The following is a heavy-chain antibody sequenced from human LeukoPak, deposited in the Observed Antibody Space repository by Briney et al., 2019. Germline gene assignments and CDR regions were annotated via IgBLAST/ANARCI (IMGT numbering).Heavy chain of an antibody. CDR3: ARGAFLEWLFYAFDI. CDR2: INHSGSN. Sequence: SSETLSLTCAVYGGSFSGYYWSWIRQPPGKGLEWIGEINHSGSNNYNPSLKSRVTISVDTSKNQFSLKLSSVTAADTAVYYCARGAFLEWLFYAFDIWGQGTMVTVSS. V-gene: IGHV4-34*01. D-gene: IGHD3-3*01. J-gene: IGHJ3*02. CDR1: GGSFSGYY.